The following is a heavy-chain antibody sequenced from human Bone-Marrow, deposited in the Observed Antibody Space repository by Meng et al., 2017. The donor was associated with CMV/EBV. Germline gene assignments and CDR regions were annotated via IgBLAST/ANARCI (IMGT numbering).Heavy chain of an antibody. CDR1: GYTLTELS. CDR3: ARVYSSGWADWFDP. Sequence: ASVKVSCKVSGYTLTELSMHWVRQAPGKGLEWMGGFDPEDGETIYAQKFQGRVTMTEDTSTDTAYMELSSLRSEDTAVYYCARVYSSGWADWFDPWGQGTLVTVSS. CDR2: FDPEDGET. D-gene: IGHD6-19*01. J-gene: IGHJ5*02. V-gene: IGHV1-24*01.